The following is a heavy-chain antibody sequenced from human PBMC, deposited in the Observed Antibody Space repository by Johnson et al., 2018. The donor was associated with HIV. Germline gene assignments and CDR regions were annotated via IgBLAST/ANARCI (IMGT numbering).Heavy chain of an antibody. D-gene: IGHD4/OR15-4a*01. CDR3: ARDSTPWGDDYVDYAFDI. CDR2: ISNSGETV. V-gene: IGHV3-11*04. Sequence: QVQLVESGGGLVKPGGSLRLSCAASGFTFSDYYMSWIRQAPGKGLEWVSYISNSGETVFYADSVKGRFTISRDNAKNSLFRQMNSLRAEDTAVYYCARDSTPWGDDYVDYAFDIWGQGTLVTVSS. CDR1: GFTFSDYY. J-gene: IGHJ3*02.